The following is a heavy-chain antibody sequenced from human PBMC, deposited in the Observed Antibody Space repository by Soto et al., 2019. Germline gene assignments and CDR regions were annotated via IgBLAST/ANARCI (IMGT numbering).Heavy chain of an antibody. D-gene: IGHD2-2*01. V-gene: IGHV4-59*01. CDR2: IYYSGST. CDR1: GGSXSSYY. Sequence: PSETLSLTCTVSGGSXSSYYWSWIRQPPGKGLEWIGYIYYSGSTNYNPSLKSRVTISVDTSKNQFSLKLSSVTAADTAVYYCARDQVPAALLGWFEPWGQGTLVTVSS. J-gene: IGHJ5*02. CDR3: ARDQVPAALLGWFEP.